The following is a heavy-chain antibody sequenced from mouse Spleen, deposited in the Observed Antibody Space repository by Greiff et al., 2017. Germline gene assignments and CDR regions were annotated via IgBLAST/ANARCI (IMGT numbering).Heavy chain of an antibody. Sequence: VKLVESGPGLVAPSQSLSITCTVSGFSLTNYAVHWVRQSPGKGLEWLGVIWSDGSTDYNAAFISRLSINKDNSNSQVFLKMNSLQADDTAIYYCARNGYYEAMDYWGQGTPGTVSS. D-gene: IGHD2-3*01. CDR2: IWSDGST. J-gene: IGHJ4*01. V-gene: IGHV2-4-1*01. CDR1: GFSLTNYA. CDR3: ARNGYYEAMDY.